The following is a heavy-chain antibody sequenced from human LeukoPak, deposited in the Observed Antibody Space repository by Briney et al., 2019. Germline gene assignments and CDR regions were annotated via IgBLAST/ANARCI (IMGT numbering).Heavy chain of an antibody. CDR3: ARANIVVVPGKAFDY. Sequence: PSETLSLTCAVYGGSFSGYYWSWIRQPPGKGLEWIGEINHSGSTNYNPSLKSRVTISVDTSKNQFSLKLSSVTAADTAVYYCARANIVVVPGKAFDYWGQGTLVTVSS. CDR2: INHSGST. J-gene: IGHJ4*02. CDR1: GGSFSGYY. D-gene: IGHD2-2*01. V-gene: IGHV4-34*01.